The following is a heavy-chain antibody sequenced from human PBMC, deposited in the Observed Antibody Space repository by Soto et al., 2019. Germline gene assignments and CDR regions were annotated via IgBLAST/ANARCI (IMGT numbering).Heavy chain of an antibody. CDR1: GGSVSGGSYY. J-gene: IGHJ4*02. V-gene: IGHV4-61*01. D-gene: IGHD3-22*01. CDR3: ARGKGSSGGYFDY. CDR2: LFSSGST. Sequence: PSETLSLTCNVSGGSVSGGSYYWSWIRQPAGKGLEWIGYLFSSGSTNYNRSLKSRVSVSVDTSRNQFSLKVSSVTAADTAVYYCARGKGSSGGYFDYWGRGTLVTVSS.